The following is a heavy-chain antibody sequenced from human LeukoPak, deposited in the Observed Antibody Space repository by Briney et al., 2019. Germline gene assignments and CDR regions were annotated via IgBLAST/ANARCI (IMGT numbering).Heavy chain of an antibody. V-gene: IGHV3-7*03. CDR1: GFTFSSSA. CDR2: IKEDGTET. Sequence: GGSLRLSCAAPGFTFSSSAMSWVRLAPGKGLEWVANIKEDGTETYYVDSVKGRFTISRDNAKNSLYLQMNSLRVEDTAVYYCAKEGRSLQTYWGQGTLVTVSS. J-gene: IGHJ4*02. D-gene: IGHD5-24*01. CDR3: AKEGRSLQTY.